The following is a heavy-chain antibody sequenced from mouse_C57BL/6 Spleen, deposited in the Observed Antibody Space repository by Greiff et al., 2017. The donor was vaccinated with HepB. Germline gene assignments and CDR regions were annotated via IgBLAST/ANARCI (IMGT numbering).Heavy chain of an antibody. J-gene: IGHJ1*03. CDR2: INPSSGYT. V-gene: IGHV1-4*01. CDR1: GYTFTSYT. D-gene: IGHD2-5*01. Sequence: VQLQQSGAELARPGASVKMSCKASGYTFTSYTMHWVKQRPGQGLEWIGYINPSSGYTKYNQKFKDKATLTADKSSSTAYMQLSSLTSEDSAVYYCARYSNYLWYFDVWGTGTTVTVSS. CDR3: ARYSNYLWYFDV.